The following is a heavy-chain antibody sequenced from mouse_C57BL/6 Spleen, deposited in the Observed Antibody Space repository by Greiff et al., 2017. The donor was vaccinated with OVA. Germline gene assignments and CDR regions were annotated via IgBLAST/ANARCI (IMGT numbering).Heavy chain of an antibody. V-gene: IGHV1-52*01. Sequence: VQLQQPGAELVRPGSSVKLSCKASGYTFTSYWMHWVKQRPIQGLEWIGNIDPSDSETHYNQKFKDKATLTVDKSSSTAYMQLGSLTTEDSAVXYCARSPYYYGSSFWYFDVWGTGTTVTVSS. D-gene: IGHD1-1*01. CDR3: ARSPYYYGSSFWYFDV. J-gene: IGHJ1*03. CDR1: GYTFTSYW. CDR2: IDPSDSET.